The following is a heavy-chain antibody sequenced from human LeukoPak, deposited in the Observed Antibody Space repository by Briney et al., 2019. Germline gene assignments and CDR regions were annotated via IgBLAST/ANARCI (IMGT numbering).Heavy chain of an antibody. CDR3: AREKRDYCSGGSCYSYLDY. Sequence: GGSLRLSCAASGFTVSSNYMSRVRQAPGKGLEWVSVIYSGGSTYYADSVKGRFTISRDNSKNTLYLQMNSLRAEDTAVYYCAREKRDYCSGGSCYSYLDYWGQGTLVTVSS. D-gene: IGHD2-15*01. J-gene: IGHJ4*02. CDR1: GFTVSSNY. V-gene: IGHV3-66*02. CDR2: IYSGGST.